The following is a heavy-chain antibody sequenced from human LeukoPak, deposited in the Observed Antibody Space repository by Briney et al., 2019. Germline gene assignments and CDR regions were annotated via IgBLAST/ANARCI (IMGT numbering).Heavy chain of an antibody. CDR2: FDPEDGET. J-gene: IGHJ3*02. CDR1: GYTLTELS. D-gene: IGHD4-17*01. Sequence: ASVKVSCKVSGYTLTELSMHWVRQAPGKGLEWMGGFDPEDGETIYAQKFQGRVTMTEDTSTDTAYMELSSLRSGDTAVYYCATNYGDYVWAFDIWGQGTMVTVSS. V-gene: IGHV1-24*01. CDR3: ATNYGDYVWAFDI.